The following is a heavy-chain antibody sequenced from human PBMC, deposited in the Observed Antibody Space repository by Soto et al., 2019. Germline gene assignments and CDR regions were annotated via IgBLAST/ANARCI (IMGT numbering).Heavy chain of an antibody. CDR1: GGSISSSSYY. Sequence: SETLSLTCTVSGGSISSSSYYWGWIRQPPGKGLEWIGSIYYSGSTYYNPSLKSRVTISVDTSKNQFSLKLSSVTAADTAVYYCARLAVAAQLDYWGQGTLVTVSS. CDR3: ARLAVAAQLDY. D-gene: IGHD2-15*01. V-gene: IGHV4-39*01. CDR2: IYYSGST. J-gene: IGHJ4*02.